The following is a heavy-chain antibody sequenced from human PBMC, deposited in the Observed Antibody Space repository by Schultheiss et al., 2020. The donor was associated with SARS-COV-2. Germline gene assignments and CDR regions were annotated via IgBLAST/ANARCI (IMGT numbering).Heavy chain of an antibody. Sequence: GASLKISCAASGFTFSSYAMHWVRQAPGKGLEWVSYISSSSSYTNYADSVKGRFTISRDNAKNTLYLQMNSLRAEDTAVYYCARLIPPGGVGGDIVVVPAAIDYWGQGTLVTVSS. CDR1: GFTFSSYA. J-gene: IGHJ4*02. V-gene: IGHV3-21*05. D-gene: IGHD2-2*01. CDR3: ARLIPPGGVGGDIVVVPAAIDY. CDR2: ISSSSSYT.